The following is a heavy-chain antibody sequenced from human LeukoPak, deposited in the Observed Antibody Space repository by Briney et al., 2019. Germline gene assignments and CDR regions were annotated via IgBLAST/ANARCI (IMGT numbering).Heavy chain of an antibody. J-gene: IGHJ5*02. CDR2: ISAYNGNT. D-gene: IGHD3-3*01. V-gene: IGHV1-18*01. CDR3: ARGHPYDFWSGYYMRYWFDP. CDR1: GYTFTSYG. Sequence: ASVKVSCKASGYTFTSYGISWVRQAPGQGLEWMGWISAYNGNTNYAQKLQGRVTMTTDTSISTAYMELSSLRSEDTAVYYCARGHPYDFWSGYYMRYWFDPWGQGTLVTVSS.